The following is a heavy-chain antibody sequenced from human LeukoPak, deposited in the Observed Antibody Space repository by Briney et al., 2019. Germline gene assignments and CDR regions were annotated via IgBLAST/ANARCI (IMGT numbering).Heavy chain of an antibody. V-gene: IGHV4-4*07. CDR3: ARSCDSSGYCIGS. J-gene: IGHJ4*02. CDR2: IYSSGST. D-gene: IGHD3-22*01. Sequence: SETLSLTCTVSGGSISSYYWNWIRQPAGKGLEWIGRIYSSGSTNYNPSLKSRVTMSVDTSKNQFSLKLSSVTAADTAVYYCARSCDSSGYCIGSWGQGTLVTVSS. CDR1: GGSISSYY.